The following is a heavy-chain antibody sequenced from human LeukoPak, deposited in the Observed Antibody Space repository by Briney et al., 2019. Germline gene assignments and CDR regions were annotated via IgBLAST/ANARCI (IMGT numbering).Heavy chain of an antibody. V-gene: IGHV4-34*01. Sequence: SETLSLTCAVHGGSFSDYYWSWIRQPPGKGLEWIGEINHSGSTNYNPSLKSRVTMSVDTSKNQFSLKLSSVTAADTAVYYCARGGYAYGYGHWGQGTLVTVSS. CDR1: GGSFSDYY. CDR3: ARGGYAYGYGH. J-gene: IGHJ4*02. CDR2: INHSGST. D-gene: IGHD5-18*01.